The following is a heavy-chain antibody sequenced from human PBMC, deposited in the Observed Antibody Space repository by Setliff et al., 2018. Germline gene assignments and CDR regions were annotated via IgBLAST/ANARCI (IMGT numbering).Heavy chain of an antibody. Sequence: ASVKVSCKTSGYTFNDYGITWVRQVPGQGLEWMGWITSATGKTYSAEKFQDRVTLTTDTATTTAYLELRSLRSDDTAVYFCSRLVRFCTRTVCQRLSGDDYWGQGTLVTVSS. D-gene: IGHD3-10*01. CDR1: GYTFNDYG. J-gene: IGHJ4*02. CDR2: ITSATGKT. CDR3: SRLVRFCTRTVCQRLSGDDY. V-gene: IGHV1-18*01.